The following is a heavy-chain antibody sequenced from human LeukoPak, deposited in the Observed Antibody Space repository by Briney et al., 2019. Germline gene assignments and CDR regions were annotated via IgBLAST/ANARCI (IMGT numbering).Heavy chain of an antibody. D-gene: IGHD1-26*01. CDR2: IIPIFGTA. Sequence: SVKVSCKASGGTFSSYAISWVRQAPGQGLEWMGGIIPIFGTANYAQKFQGRVTITTDESTSTAYMELSSLRSEDTAVYYCASIVVGATLDVFDIWGQGTMVTVSS. J-gene: IGHJ3*02. CDR1: GGTFSSYA. CDR3: ASIVVGATLDVFDI. V-gene: IGHV1-69*05.